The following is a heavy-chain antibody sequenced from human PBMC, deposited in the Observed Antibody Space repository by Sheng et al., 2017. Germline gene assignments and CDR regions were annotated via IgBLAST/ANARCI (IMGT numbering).Heavy chain of an antibody. D-gene: IGHD3-9*01. J-gene: IGHJ3*02. CDR3: ARHLLRYFDWGAFDI. Sequence: QVQLQESGPGLVKPSETLSLTCTVSGYSISSGYYWGWIRQPPGKGLEWIGSIYHSGSTYYNPSLKSRVTISVDTSKNQFSLKLSSVTAADTAVYYCARHLLRYFDWGAFDIWGQGTMVTVSS. V-gene: IGHV4-38-2*02. CDR2: IYHSGST. CDR1: GYSISSGYY.